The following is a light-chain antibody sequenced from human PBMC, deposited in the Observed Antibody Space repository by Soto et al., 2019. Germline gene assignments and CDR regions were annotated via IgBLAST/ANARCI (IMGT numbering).Light chain of an antibody. CDR1: QSVSSN. V-gene: IGKV3-15*01. CDR3: QQCSWLPFAVT. J-gene: IGKJ4*01. CDR2: DAF. Sequence: EIVMTQSPATLSVSPGERATLSCRASQSVSSNLAWYQQKPGQAPRLLIYDAFTRATGIPARFSGSGSGTVYSLTISSLQFEVSVVYYFQQCSWLPFAVTFGGGTQVEIK.